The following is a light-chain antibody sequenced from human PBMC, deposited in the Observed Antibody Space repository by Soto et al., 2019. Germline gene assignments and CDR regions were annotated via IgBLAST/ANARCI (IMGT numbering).Light chain of an antibody. Sequence: EIVLTQSPGTLSLSPGERATLSCRASQSVSSSYLAWYQQKPGQAPRLLIYVASSRATGIPDRSSGSGSGTDFTLTISRLEPEDFAVYYCQQYGSSPYTFGQGTKLEIK. CDR1: QSVSSSY. J-gene: IGKJ2*01. V-gene: IGKV3-20*01. CDR3: QQYGSSPYT. CDR2: VAS.